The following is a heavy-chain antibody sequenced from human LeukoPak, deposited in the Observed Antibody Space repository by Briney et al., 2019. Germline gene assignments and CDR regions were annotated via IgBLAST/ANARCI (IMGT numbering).Heavy chain of an antibody. V-gene: IGHV1-46*01. CDR1: GYTFTSYY. CDR3: ARGGVLMVPSHWHFDL. Sequence: GASVKVSCKASGYTFTSYYMHWVRQAPGQGLEWMGIINPSGGSTSYAQKFQGRVTMTRDTSTSTVYMELSSLRSEDTAVYYCARGGVLMVPSHWHFDLWGRGTLVTVSS. J-gene: IGHJ2*01. CDR2: INPSGGST. D-gene: IGHD2-8*01.